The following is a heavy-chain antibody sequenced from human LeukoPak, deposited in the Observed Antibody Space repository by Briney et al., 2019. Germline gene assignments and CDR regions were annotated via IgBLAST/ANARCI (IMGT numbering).Heavy chain of an antibody. J-gene: IGHJ4*02. Sequence: SETLSLTCTVSGGSISSYYWSWIRQPPGKGLEWIGYIYYSGSTYYNPSLKSRVTISVGTSKNQFSLKLSSVTAANTAVYYCARHGYSSGVYWGQGTLVTVSS. D-gene: IGHD6-19*01. CDR1: GGSISSYY. CDR2: IYYSGST. CDR3: ARHGYSSGVY. V-gene: IGHV4-59*08.